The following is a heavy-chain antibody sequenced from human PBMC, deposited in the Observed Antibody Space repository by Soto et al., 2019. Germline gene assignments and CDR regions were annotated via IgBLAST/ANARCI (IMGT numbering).Heavy chain of an antibody. Sequence: QLQLQESGPGLVKPSETLSLTCTVSGGSISSSSYYWGWIRQPPGKGLAWIGSIYYSGSTYYNPSLKSRVTISVDTSKNQFSLKLSSVTAADTAVYYCARERTTITISHFDAFDIWGQGTMVTVSS. J-gene: IGHJ3*02. V-gene: IGHV4-39*02. CDR1: GGSISSSSYY. D-gene: IGHD3-3*01. CDR2: IYYSGST. CDR3: ARERTTITISHFDAFDI.